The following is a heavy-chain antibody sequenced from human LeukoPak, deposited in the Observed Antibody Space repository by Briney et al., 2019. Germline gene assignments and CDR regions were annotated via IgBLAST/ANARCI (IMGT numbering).Heavy chain of an antibody. CDR3: ARDHYSYFGGYFYGLDV. V-gene: IGHV3-7*05. CDR1: GFTFSNSW. CDR2: INQDGSDR. J-gene: IGHJ6*02. Sequence: PGGSLRLSCAASGFTFSNSWMNWVRQAPGQGLEWVANINQDGSDRNYVDPVKGRFTISRDNAKNSLHLQMNSLRAEDTAVYYCARDHYSYFGGYFYGLDVWGHGTPVTVSS. D-gene: IGHD4-11*01.